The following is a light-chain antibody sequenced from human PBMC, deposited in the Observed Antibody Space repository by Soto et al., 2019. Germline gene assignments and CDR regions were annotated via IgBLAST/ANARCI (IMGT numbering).Light chain of an antibody. Sequence: QSALTQPPSASGTPGQRVTISCSGSSSNIGGNTVNWYQQLPGTAPKLLIYNNNQRPSGVPDRFSGSKSGTSASLAISGLQSEDEADYYCATWDDSRNKVFGXGTKVTVL. CDR3: ATWDDSRNKV. J-gene: IGLJ1*01. CDR2: NNN. CDR1: SSNIGGNT. V-gene: IGLV1-44*01.